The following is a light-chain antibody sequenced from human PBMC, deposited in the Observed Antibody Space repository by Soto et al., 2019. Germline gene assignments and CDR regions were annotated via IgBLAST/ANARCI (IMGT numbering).Light chain of an antibody. Sequence: DIQMTQSPSPLSASVGDRVKITCRASQTVSSYLNWYQQKPGTVPKLLIYATSNLQSGVPSRFSGRGFGTDFTLTISSLQPEDFATYYCQQSFTTPSCGQGTRLEL. CDR1: QTVSSY. CDR3: QQSFTTPS. V-gene: IGKV1-39*01. CDR2: ATS. J-gene: IGKJ5*01.